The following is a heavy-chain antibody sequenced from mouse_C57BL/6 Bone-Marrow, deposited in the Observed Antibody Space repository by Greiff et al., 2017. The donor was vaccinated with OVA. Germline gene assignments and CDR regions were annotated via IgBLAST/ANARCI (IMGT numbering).Heavy chain of an antibody. CDR1: GFSLTSYG. Sequence: QVQLKESGPGLVQPSQSLSITCTVSGFSLTSYGVHWVRQSPGKGLEWLGVIWSGGSTDYNAAFISRLSISKDNSKSQVFFKMNSLQADDTAIYYCARKGGSDGTAWFAYWGQGTLVTVSA. D-gene: IGHD1-1*01. J-gene: IGHJ3*01. V-gene: IGHV2-2*01. CDR2: IWSGGST. CDR3: ARKGGSDGTAWFAY.